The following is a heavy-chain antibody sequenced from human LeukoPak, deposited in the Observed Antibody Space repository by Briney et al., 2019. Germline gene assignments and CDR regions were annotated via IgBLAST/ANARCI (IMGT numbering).Heavy chain of an antibody. J-gene: IGHJ4*02. Sequence: APVKVSRKASGYTFTSYGISWVRQAPGQGLEWMGWISAYNGNTNYAQKLQGRVTMTTDTSTGTAYMELRSLRSDDTAVYYCARYCTNGVCYLDCWGQGTLVTVSS. D-gene: IGHD2-8*01. CDR3: ARYCTNGVCYLDC. CDR1: GYTFTSYG. V-gene: IGHV1-18*01. CDR2: ISAYNGNT.